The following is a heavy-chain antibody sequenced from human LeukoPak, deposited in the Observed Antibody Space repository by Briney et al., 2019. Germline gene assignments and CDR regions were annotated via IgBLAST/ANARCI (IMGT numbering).Heavy chain of an antibody. D-gene: IGHD6-13*01. CDR2: SSSSSSYT. Sequence: PGGPLRLSCAASGFTFSDYYMSWIRQAPGKGLEWVSYSSSSSSYTNYADSVKGRFTISRDNAKNSLYLQMNSLRAEDTAVYYCARDPRIAVDYWGQGTLVTVSS. V-gene: IGHV3-11*06. J-gene: IGHJ4*02. CDR1: GFTFSDYY. CDR3: ARDPRIAVDY.